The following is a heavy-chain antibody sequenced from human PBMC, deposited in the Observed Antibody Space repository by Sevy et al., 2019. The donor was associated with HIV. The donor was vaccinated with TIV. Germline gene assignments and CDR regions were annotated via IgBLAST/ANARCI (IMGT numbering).Heavy chain of an antibody. J-gene: IGHJ4*02. CDR2: ISTGTDHI. CDR3: VGRGVDAYNVYFDL. Sequence: GGSLRLSCTASGFTFSAYSMNWVRQAPGKGLEWLSYISTGTDHIYYADSAKGRFTISRDDAKKSVYLEMKSLRDQDTALYDCVGRGVDAYNVYFDLWGQGTLVTVSS. V-gene: IGHV3-21*05. D-gene: IGHD3-10*01. CDR1: GFTFSAYS.